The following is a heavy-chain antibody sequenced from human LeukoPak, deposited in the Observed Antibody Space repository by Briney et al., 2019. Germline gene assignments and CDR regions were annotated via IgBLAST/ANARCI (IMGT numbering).Heavy chain of an antibody. J-gene: IGHJ6*04. CDR3: ARDAVTGYYPVYYYYGMDV. Sequence: SETLSLTCTVSGGSISRYYWSCIRQPPEKALEWIGYNYYSGSTNYNPSLKSRVTISVDTSKNQFSLKLSSVTAADTAVYYCARDAVTGYYPVYYYYGMDVWGKGTTVTASS. D-gene: IGHD3-9*01. CDR2: NYYSGST. V-gene: IGHV4-59*01. CDR1: GGSISRYY.